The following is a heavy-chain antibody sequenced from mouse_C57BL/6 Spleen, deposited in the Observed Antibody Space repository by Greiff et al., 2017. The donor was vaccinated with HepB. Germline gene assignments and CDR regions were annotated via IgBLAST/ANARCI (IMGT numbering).Heavy chain of an antibody. Sequence: EVQLVESGPGLVKPSQSLSLTCSVTGYSITSGYYWNWIRQFPGNKLEWMGYISYDGSNNYNPSLKNRISITRDTSKNQFFLKLNSVTTEDTATYYCAGVDYYGAYWGQGTLVTVSA. CDR3: AGVDYYGAY. CDR1: GYSITSGYY. V-gene: IGHV3-6*01. J-gene: IGHJ3*01. D-gene: IGHD1-1*01. CDR2: ISYDGSN.